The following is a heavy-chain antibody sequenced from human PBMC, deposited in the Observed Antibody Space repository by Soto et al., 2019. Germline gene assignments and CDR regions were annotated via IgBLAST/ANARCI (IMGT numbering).Heavy chain of an antibody. Sequence: ASVKVSCKASGGTFSSYAISWVRQAPGQGLEWMGGIIPIFGTANYAQKFQGRVTITADKSTSTAYMELSSLRSEDTAVYYCARDKSSSWSYYYYGMDVWGQGTTVTVSS. D-gene: IGHD6-13*01. CDR2: IIPIFGTA. CDR3: ARDKSSSWSYYYYGMDV. J-gene: IGHJ6*02. V-gene: IGHV1-69*06. CDR1: GGTFSSYA.